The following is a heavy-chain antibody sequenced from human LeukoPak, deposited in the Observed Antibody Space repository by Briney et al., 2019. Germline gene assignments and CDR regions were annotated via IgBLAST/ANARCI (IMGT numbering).Heavy chain of an antibody. CDR2: IIPIFGTA. J-gene: IGHJ3*02. CDR3: ARDAPSETAVVSAFDI. CDR1: GGTFSTSA. V-gene: IGHV1-69*13. D-gene: IGHD5-18*01. Sequence: SVKVSCKASGGTFSTSAISWVRQAPGQGLEWVGGIIPIFGTANYAQKFQGRVTITADVSTNTAYLHVSSLTSEDTAVYFCARDAPSETAVVSAFDIWGQGTMVTVSS.